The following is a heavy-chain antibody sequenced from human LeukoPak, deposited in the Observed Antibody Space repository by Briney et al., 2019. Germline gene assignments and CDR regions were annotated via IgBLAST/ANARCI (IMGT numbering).Heavy chain of an antibody. CDR3: AKDGGYSANIYYTDV. CDR2: ISGGGVST. D-gene: IGHD5-18*01. CDR1: KFTFSSYA. V-gene: IGHV3-23*01. J-gene: IGHJ6*03. Sequence: GGSLRLSCAASKFTFSSYAMSWVRQAPGKGLEWVSGISGGGVSTYYADSVHGRFIISRDNSLNTLYLQMSSLRAEDTGVYYCAKDGGYSANIYYTDVWGKGTTVTVSS.